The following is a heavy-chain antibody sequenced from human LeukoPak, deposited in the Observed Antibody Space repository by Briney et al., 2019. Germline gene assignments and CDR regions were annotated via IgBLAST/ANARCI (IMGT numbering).Heavy chain of an antibody. CDR2: IKPDGSEK. CDR3: AREVVDQVGEYFQH. D-gene: IGHD2-15*01. V-gene: IGHV3-7*01. Sequence: GGSLRLSCAASGFTFSNYWMTWVRQAPGKGLEWVANIKPDGSEKYYVDSVKGRFIISRDNAKNSLYLQMNSLRAEDTAVYYCAREVVDQVGEYFQHWGQGTLVTVSS. CDR1: GFTFSNYW. J-gene: IGHJ1*01.